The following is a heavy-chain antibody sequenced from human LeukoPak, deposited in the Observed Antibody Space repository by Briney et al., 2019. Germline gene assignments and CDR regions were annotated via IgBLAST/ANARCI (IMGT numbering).Heavy chain of an antibody. CDR1: GGSISSYY. Sequence: SETLSLTCTVSGGSISSYYWGWIRQPPGKGLEFIGYILYNGNTNCNPSLESRVTISVDTSKNHFSLKLSSVTAADTAVYYCARVPTVTFFDYWGQGTLVTVSS. D-gene: IGHD4-17*01. CDR3: ARVPTVTFFDY. CDR2: ILYNGNT. V-gene: IGHV4-59*01. J-gene: IGHJ4*02.